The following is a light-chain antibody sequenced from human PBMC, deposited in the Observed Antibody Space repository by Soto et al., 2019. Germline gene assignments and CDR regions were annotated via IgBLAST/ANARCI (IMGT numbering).Light chain of an antibody. Sequence: EVVLTQSPGTLSLSPGERATLSCRASQSITTYLAWYQQKPGQAPRLLIYDASNRATGIPVRFSGRGSGTDFTLTISRLEPEDFAVYYCQQYGNSPQTFGQGTKVDIK. CDR1: QSITTY. V-gene: IGKV3-20*01. CDR3: QQYGNSPQT. J-gene: IGKJ1*01. CDR2: DAS.